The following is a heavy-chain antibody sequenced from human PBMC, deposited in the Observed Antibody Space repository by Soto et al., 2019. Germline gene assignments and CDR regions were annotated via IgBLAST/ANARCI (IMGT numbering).Heavy chain of an antibody. Sequence: QAQLVQSGAEVKKPGSSVKVSCKASGGTFSSYAISWVRQAPGQGLEWMGGIIPIFGTANYAQKFQGRVTITADESTSTAYMELSSLRSEDTAVYYCARDRVVVAATLDAFDIWGQGTMVTVSS. CDR2: IIPIFGTA. CDR3: ARDRVVVAATLDAFDI. CDR1: GGTFSSYA. V-gene: IGHV1-69*01. D-gene: IGHD2-15*01. J-gene: IGHJ3*02.